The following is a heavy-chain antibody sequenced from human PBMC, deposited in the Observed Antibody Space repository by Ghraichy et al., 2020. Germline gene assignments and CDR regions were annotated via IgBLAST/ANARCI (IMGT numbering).Heavy chain of an antibody. Sequence: TLSLTCTVSGGSISSYYWSWIRQPPGKGLEWIGYIYYSGSTNYNPSLKSRVTISVDTSKNQFSLKLISVTAADTAVYYCARGTMVRGVYGMDVWGQGTTVTVSS. J-gene: IGHJ6*02. CDR2: IYYSGST. D-gene: IGHD3-10*01. CDR3: ARGTMVRGVYGMDV. CDR1: GGSISSYY. V-gene: IGHV4-59*01.